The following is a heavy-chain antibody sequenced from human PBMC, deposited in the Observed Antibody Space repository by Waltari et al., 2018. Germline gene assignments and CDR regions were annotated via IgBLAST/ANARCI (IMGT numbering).Heavy chain of an antibody. CDR3: ARPVRISGNYGLDV. CDR1: GFNIDDYS. J-gene: IGHJ6*02. Sequence: EIQLVQSGGGLVQPGGSLRLSCAASGFNIDDYSLNWVRQAPGKWLEWFSYITGTSRTKFYADSVRGRFTISRDNAKNSLYLQMNSLRADDTAVYFCARPVRISGNYGLDVWGQGTTVIVSS. V-gene: IGHV3-48*01. CDR2: ITGTSRTK.